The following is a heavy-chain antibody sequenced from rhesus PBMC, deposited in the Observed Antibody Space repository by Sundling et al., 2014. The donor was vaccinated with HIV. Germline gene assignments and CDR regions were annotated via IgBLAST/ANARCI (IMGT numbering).Heavy chain of an antibody. CDR1: GFSITSSYYY. J-gene: IGHJ4*01. CDR3: AREIGPFDY. CDR2: ITYSGST. Sequence: QVQLQESGPGLVKASETLSLTCAVSGFSITSSYYYWNWIRQSPGKGLEWIGYITYSGSTTYNPSLKNRVTISRDTSKNQFSLQVTSVTAADTAVYYCAREIGPFDYWGQGLLVTVSS. V-gene: IGHV4-122*02.